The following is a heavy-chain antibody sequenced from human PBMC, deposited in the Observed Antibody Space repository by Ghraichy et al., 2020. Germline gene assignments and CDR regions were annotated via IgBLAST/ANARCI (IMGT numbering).Heavy chain of an antibody. J-gene: IGHJ5*02. CDR1: GGSISGFY. Sequence: SETLSLTCTVSGGSISGFYWSWIRQPPGKGLEWIGYIYYSGSTNYNPSLKSRVTISLDTSNKQFSLKLSSVTAADTAVYYCARFDGGNEAWFDPWGQGTLVTVSS. CDR2: IYYSGST. CDR3: ARFDGGNEAWFDP. V-gene: IGHV4-59*01. D-gene: IGHD4-23*01.